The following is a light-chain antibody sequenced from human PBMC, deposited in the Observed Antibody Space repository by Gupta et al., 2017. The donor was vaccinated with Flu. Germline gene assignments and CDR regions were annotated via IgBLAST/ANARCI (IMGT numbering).Light chain of an antibody. J-gene: IGKJ1*01. CDR1: QGVSYY. CDR2: AAT. Sequence: DIQMTQSPSSLSASVGDSVTITCRASQGVSYYLAWFQHKPGKVPKLLIYAATTLQSGVPSRFSGRGSGTDFTLTISSLQPEDDAIYYCRMENSDPWTFGQGTRVEVK. CDR3: RMENSDPWT. V-gene: IGKV1-27*01.